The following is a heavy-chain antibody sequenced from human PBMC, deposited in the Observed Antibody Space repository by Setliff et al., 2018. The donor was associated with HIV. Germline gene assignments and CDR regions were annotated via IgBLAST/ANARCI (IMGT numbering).Heavy chain of an antibody. V-gene: IGHV4-4*02. CDR1: GGSISSSNW. CDR2: IYHSGST. Sequence: SETLSLTCAVSGGSISSSNWWSWVRQPPGKGLEWIGEIYHSGSTNYNPSLKSRVTISVDKSKNQFSLKLSSVTAADTAVYYCARGVAVAATHDAFDIWGQGTMVTVSS. D-gene: IGHD6-19*01. CDR3: ARGVAVAATHDAFDI. J-gene: IGHJ3*02.